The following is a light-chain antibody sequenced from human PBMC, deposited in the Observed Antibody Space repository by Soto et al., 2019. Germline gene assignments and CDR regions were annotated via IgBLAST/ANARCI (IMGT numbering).Light chain of an antibody. CDR2: SNV. Sequence: QSVLTQAPSVSGTPGQRVTISCSGSSSNIGSNTVSWYQQVPGTAPKVLIYSNVQRPSGVPDRFSGSKSGTSASLAIGGLQSEDEADYYCAAWDGSLNGRVFGGGTKLTVL. V-gene: IGLV1-44*01. J-gene: IGLJ3*02. CDR1: SSNIGSNT. CDR3: AAWDGSLNGRV.